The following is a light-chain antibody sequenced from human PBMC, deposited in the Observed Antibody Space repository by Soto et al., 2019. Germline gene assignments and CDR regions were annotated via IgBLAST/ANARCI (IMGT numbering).Light chain of an antibody. CDR3: QQRSNWPPIT. CDR2: DAS. V-gene: IGKV3-11*01. J-gene: IGKJ5*01. Sequence: EIMLTQSPATLSLSPGERATLPCRASQSVSSYLAWYQQKPGQAPRLLVYDASNRATGIPARFSGSGSGTDFTLTISSLEPEDFAVYYCQQRSNWPPITFGQGTRLEI. CDR1: QSVSSY.